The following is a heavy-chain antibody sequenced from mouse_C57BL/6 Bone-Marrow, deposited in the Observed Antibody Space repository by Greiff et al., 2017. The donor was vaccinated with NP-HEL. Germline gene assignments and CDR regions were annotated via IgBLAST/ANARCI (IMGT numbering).Heavy chain of an antibody. Sequence: EVKLVESGGGLVKPGGSLKLSCAASGFTFSSYAMSWVRQTPEKRLEWVATISDGGSYTYYPDNVKGRFTISRDNAKNNLYLQMSHLKSEDTAMYYCARDPPAKTFDYWGQGTTLTVSS. CDR2: ISDGGSYT. CDR1: GFTFSSYA. V-gene: IGHV5-4*01. CDR3: ARDPPAKTFDY. J-gene: IGHJ2*01.